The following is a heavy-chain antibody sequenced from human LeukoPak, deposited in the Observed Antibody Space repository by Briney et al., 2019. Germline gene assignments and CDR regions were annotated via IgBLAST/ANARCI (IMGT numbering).Heavy chain of an antibody. CDR1: GFTFSSYA. D-gene: IGHD2-15*01. CDR2: ISYDGSNK. J-gene: IGHJ5*02. CDR3: ARERALGYCSGGSCYEFDP. V-gene: IGHV3-30-3*01. Sequence: TGGSLRLSCAASGFTFSSYAMHWVRQAPGKGLEWVAVISYDGSNKYYADSVKGRFTISRDNSKNTLYLQMNSLRAEDTAVYYCARERALGYCSGGSCYEFDPWGQGTLVTVSS.